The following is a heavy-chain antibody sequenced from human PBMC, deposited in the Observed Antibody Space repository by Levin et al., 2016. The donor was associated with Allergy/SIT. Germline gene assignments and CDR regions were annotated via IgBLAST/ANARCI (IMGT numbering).Heavy chain of an antibody. CDR3: AREPNERYYFDY. CDR2: VRPSGGNT. CDR1: GYTFTSYY. J-gene: IGHJ4*02. Sequence: ASVKVSCKASGYTFTSYYLHWMRQAPGQGLDWVGIVRPSGGNTEYAQKFQGRVTMTMDTSTSTVYMELTSLSSEDTAVYYCAREPNERYYFDYWGQGTLVTVSS. V-gene: IGHV1-46*01.